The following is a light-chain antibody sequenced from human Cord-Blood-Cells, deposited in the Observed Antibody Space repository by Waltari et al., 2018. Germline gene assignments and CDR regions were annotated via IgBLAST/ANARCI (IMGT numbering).Light chain of an antibody. CDR1: SSDVGGYNY. V-gene: IGLV2-14*01. CDR3: SSYTSSSTWV. CDR2: DVS. J-gene: IGLJ3*02. Sequence: QSALTQPASVSGSPGQSITISCPGTSSDVGGYNYVSWYQQHPGKAPKLMIYDVSKRPSGVSNRFSGSKSGNTASLTISGLQAEDEDDYYCSSYTSSSTWVFGGGTKLTVL.